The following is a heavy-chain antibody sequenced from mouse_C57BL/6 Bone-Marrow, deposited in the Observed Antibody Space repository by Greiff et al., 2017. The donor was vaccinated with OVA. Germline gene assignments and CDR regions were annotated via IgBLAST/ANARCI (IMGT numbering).Heavy chain of an antibody. CDR3: ARGGGFLYYFDY. Sequence: VQGVESGPELVKPGASVKISCKASGYAFSSSWMNWVKQRPGKGLEWIGRIYPGDGDTNYNGKFKGKATLTADKSSCTAYMQLSILTPEDSAVYFCARGGGFLYYFDYWGQGTTLTVSS. CDR2: IYPGDGDT. CDR1: GYAFSSSW. V-gene: IGHV1-82*01. J-gene: IGHJ2*01. D-gene: IGHD6-1*01.